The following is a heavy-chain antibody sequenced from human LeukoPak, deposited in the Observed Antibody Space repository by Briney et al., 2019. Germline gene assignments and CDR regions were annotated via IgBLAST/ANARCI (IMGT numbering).Heavy chain of an antibody. CDR3: ARGGSITGTLSGSYMDV. D-gene: IGHD1-20*01. CDR2: IYYSGST. CDR1: GGSISSGDYY. J-gene: IGHJ6*03. V-gene: IGHV4-30-4*08. Sequence: KPSETLSLTRTVSGGSISSGDYYWSWIRQPPGKGLEWIGYIYYSGSTYYNPSLKSRVTISVDTSKNQFSLKLSSVTAADTAVYYCARGGSITGTLSGSYMDVWGKGTTVTVSS.